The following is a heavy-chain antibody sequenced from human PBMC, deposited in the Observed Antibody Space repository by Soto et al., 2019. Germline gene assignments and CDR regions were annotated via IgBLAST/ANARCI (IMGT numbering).Heavy chain of an antibody. CDR2: IWYDGSNK. CDR3: AGDPSHASGTYLDY. J-gene: IGHJ4*02. Sequence: PGRSLRLSCEASGFTLSNYGIHWVRQAPGKGLQWVAVIWYDGSNKYYGDSVKGRFTISRDNSKNTLFLQMNSLRAEDTAVYYCAGDPSHASGTYLDYWGQGTLVTVS. D-gene: IGHD3-16*01. V-gene: IGHV3-33*01. CDR1: GFTLSNYG.